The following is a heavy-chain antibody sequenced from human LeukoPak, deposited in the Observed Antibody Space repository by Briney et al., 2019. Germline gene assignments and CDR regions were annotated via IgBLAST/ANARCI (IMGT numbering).Heavy chain of an antibody. CDR3: AKWGPYCVGDFCPALDS. D-gene: IGHD2-21*02. CDR1: GFTFSSYA. Sequence: GGSLRLSCAASGFTFSSYAMSWVRQAPGKGLEWVSAISGVGGTTFYADSVKGRFTIARDNSKNTLYLQMNSLRAEDTAVYYCAKWGPYCVGDFCPALDSWGPGTLVTVSS. CDR2: ISGVGGTT. J-gene: IGHJ4*02. V-gene: IGHV3-23*01.